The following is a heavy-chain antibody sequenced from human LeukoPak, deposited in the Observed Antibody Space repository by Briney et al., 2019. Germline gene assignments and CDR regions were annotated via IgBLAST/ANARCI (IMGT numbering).Heavy chain of an antibody. J-gene: IGHJ4*02. Sequence: SETLSLTCTVSGGSISSSSYYWGWIRQPPGKGLEWIGSIYYSGSTYYNPSLKSRVTISVDTSKNQYSLKLSSVTAADTAVYYCARLSQFSSGGLADYWGQGTLVTVSS. D-gene: IGHD6-19*01. CDR2: IYYSGST. CDR3: ARLSQFSSGGLADY. CDR1: GGSISSSSYY. V-gene: IGHV4-39*01.